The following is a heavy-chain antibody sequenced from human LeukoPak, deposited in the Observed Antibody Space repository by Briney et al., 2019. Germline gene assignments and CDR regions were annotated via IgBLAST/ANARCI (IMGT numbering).Heavy chain of an antibody. D-gene: IGHD4-17*01. V-gene: IGHV3-30-3*01. CDR1: GFTFSSYA. J-gene: IGHJ4*02. CDR3: ARDHYGDYPGY. Sequence: GGSLRLSCAASGFTFSSYAMHWVRQAPGKGLEWVAVISYDGSNKYYADSVKGRFTISRDNPKNTLYLQMNSLRAEDTAVYYCARDHYGDYPGYWGQGTLVTVSS. CDR2: ISYDGSNK.